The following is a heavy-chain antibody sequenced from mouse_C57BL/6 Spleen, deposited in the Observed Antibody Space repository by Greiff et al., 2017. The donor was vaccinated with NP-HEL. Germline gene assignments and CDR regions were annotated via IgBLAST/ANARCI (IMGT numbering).Heavy chain of an antibody. CDR1: GFTFSSYA. CDR3: TREDGYYVFFDY. J-gene: IGHJ2*01. D-gene: IGHD2-3*01. Sequence: EVKLVESGEGLVKPGGSLKLSCAASGFTFSSYAMSWVRQTPEKRLEWVAYISSGGDYIYYADTVKGRFTISRDNARNTLYLQMSSLKSEDTAMYYCTREDGYYVFFDYWGQGTTLTVSS. V-gene: IGHV5-9-1*02. CDR2: ISSGGDYI.